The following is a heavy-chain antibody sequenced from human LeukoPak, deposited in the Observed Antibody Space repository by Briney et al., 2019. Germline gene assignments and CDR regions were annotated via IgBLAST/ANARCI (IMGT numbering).Heavy chain of an antibody. CDR2: IWYDGSNK. CDR1: GFTFSSYG. D-gene: IGHD5-12*01. V-gene: IGHV3-33*01. Sequence: GGSLRLSCAASGFTFSSYGMHWVRQAPGKGLEWVAVIWYDGSNKYYADSVKGRFTISRDNSKNTLYLQMNSLRAEDTAVYYCATVGYSGYDWGPGFDYWGQGTLVTVSS. CDR3: ATVGYSGYDWGPGFDY. J-gene: IGHJ4*02.